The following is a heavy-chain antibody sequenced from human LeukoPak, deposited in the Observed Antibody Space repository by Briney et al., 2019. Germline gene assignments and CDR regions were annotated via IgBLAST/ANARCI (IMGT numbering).Heavy chain of an antibody. J-gene: IGHJ4*02. D-gene: IGHD6-19*01. V-gene: IGHV4-59*01. CDR1: GGSINSYY. CDR3: ARIPPQTVAGANYFDY. Sequence: SETLSLTCTVSGGSINSYYWTWIRQPPGKGLEWIGYVFYTGSTFYNPSLKSRVTISVDTSKNQFSLRLSSVTAADTAVYYCARIPPQTVAGANYFDYWGQGTLVTVSS. CDR2: VFYTGST.